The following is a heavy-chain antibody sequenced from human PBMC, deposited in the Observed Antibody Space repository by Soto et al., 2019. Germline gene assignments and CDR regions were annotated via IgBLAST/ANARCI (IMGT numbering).Heavy chain of an antibody. Sequence: ASVKVSCKVSGYTLTELSMHWVRQAPGKGLEWMGGFDPEDGETIYAQKFQGRVTMTEDTSTDTAYMELSSLRSEDTAVYYCATDQGIFGVDSPTTYNWFDPWGQGTLVTVSS. J-gene: IGHJ5*02. CDR3: ATDQGIFGVDSPTTYNWFDP. CDR2: FDPEDGET. CDR1: GYTLTELS. V-gene: IGHV1-24*01. D-gene: IGHD3-3*01.